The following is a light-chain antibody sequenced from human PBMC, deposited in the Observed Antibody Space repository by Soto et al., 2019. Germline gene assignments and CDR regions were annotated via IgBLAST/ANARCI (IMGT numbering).Light chain of an antibody. CDR2: GAS. CDR1: QSVSSSY. CDR3: QQYGSSPFT. J-gene: IGKJ3*01. Sequence: EILMPQSPATLSVSPWERATLSCRASQSVSSSYLAWYQQKPGQAPRLLIYGASSRATGIPDRFSGSGSGTDFTLTISRLEPEDFAVYYCQQYGSSPFTFGPGTKVDIK. V-gene: IGKV3-20*01.